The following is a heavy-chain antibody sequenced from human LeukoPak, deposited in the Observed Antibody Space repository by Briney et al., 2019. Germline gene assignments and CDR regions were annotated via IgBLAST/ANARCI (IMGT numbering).Heavy chain of an antibody. Sequence: SETLSLTCTVSGGSISSYYWSWIRQPPGKGLEWIGYIYYSGSTNYNPSLKSRVTISVDTSKNQFSLKLGSVTAADTAVYYCARIYCSSTSCYFAFDIWGQGTMVTVSS. CDR3: ARIYCSSTSCYFAFDI. D-gene: IGHD2-2*01. CDR2: IYYSGST. CDR1: GGSISSYY. V-gene: IGHV4-59*08. J-gene: IGHJ3*02.